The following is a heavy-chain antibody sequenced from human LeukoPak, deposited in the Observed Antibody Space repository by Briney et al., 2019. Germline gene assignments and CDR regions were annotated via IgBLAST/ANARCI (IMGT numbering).Heavy chain of an antibody. CDR3: ARGGGFDY. V-gene: IGHV4-34*01. J-gene: IGHJ4*02. D-gene: IGHD1-26*01. CDR2: INHSGST. Sequence: PSETLSLTCAVYGGSFSGYYWSWIRQPPGKGPEWIGEINHSGSTNYNPSLKSRVTISVDMSKNQFSLKLSSVTAADTAVYYCARGGGFDYWGQGTLVTVSS. CDR1: GGSFSGYY.